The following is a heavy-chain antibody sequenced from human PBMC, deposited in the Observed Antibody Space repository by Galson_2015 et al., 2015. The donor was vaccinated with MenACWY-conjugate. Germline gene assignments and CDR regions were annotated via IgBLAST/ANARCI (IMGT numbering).Heavy chain of an antibody. J-gene: IGHJ4*02. CDR2: IWYDGSNK. V-gene: IGHV3-33*01. CDR1: GFTFSSYG. D-gene: IGHD6-13*01. CDR3: ARGGSSWYGSSYYFDY. Sequence: SLRLSCEASGFTFSSYGMHWVRQAPGKGLEWMAVIWYDGSNKYYADSVKGRFTISRDNSKNTLYLQMNSLRAEDTAVYYCARGGSSWYGSSYYFDYWGQGTLVTVSS.